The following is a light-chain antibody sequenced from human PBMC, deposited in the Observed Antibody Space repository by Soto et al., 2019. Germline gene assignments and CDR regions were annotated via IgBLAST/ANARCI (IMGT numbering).Light chain of an antibody. CDR2: EVF. V-gene: IGLV2-8*01. J-gene: IGLJ2*01. CDR3: SSYADSNSVI. Sequence: QSALTQPPSASGSPGQSLTISCTGSSGDIGDYNYVSWYHQHPGKVPKLIIYEVFKRPSGVPDRFSGSKSGTTASLTVSGLQAEDEGDYYCSSYADSNSVIFGGGTKRTVL. CDR1: SGDIGDYNY.